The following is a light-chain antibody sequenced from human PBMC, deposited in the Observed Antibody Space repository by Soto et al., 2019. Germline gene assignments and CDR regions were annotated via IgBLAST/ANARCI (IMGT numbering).Light chain of an antibody. CDR1: QSISNW. J-gene: IGKJ1*01. V-gene: IGKV1-5*03. CDR3: QQYNSYSPWT. Sequence: DIQMTQSPSTLSSSVGDRVTITCRASQSISNWLAWYQQKPGKAPKLLIYKASSLASEVPSRFSGSGSGTEFPLTISSLQPDDFATYCCQQYNSYSPWTFGQGTKVEIK. CDR2: KAS.